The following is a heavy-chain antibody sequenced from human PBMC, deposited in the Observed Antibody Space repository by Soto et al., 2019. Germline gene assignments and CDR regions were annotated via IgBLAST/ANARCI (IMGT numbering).Heavy chain of an antibody. CDR3: ARVGSSSWPRGWYFDY. CDR2: IYHSGST. Sequence: QLQLQESGSGLVKPSQTLSLTCAVSGGSISSGGYSGSWIRQPPGKGLEWIGYIYHSGSTYYNPSLKSRVTIAVDRSKNEFSLKLSAVTAADTAVYYCARVGSSSWPRGWYFDYWGQGTLVTVSS. V-gene: IGHV4-30-2*01. CDR1: GGSISSGGYS. J-gene: IGHJ4*02. D-gene: IGHD6-13*01.